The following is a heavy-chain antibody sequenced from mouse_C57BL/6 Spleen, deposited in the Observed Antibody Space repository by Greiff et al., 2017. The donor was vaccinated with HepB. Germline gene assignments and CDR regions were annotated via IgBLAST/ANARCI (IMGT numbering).Heavy chain of an antibody. D-gene: IGHD2-2*01. CDR1: GYTFTSYD. Sequence: QVQLQQSGPELVKPGASVKLSCKASGYTFTSYDINWVKQRPGQGLEWIGWIYPRDGSTKYNEKFKGKATLTVDPSSSTAYMELHSLTSEDSAVYFCARSAYGYDVAWFAYWGQGTLVTVSA. CDR2: IYPRDGST. V-gene: IGHV1-85*01. J-gene: IGHJ3*01. CDR3: ARSAYGYDVAWFAY.